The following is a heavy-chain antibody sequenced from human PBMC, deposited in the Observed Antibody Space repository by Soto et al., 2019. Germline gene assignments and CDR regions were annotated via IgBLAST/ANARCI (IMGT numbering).Heavy chain of an antibody. CDR2: IWYDGSNK. CDR1: GFTFSSYG. J-gene: IGHJ4*02. D-gene: IGHD5-18*01. Sequence: GGSLRLSCAASGFTFSSYGMHWVRQAPGKGLEWVAVIWYDGSNKDYADSVKGRFTISRDNSKNTLYLQINTLRAEDTAVYYCAREKDSTMGPSFDSWGQGTLVTVSS. V-gene: IGHV3-33*08. CDR3: AREKDSTMGPSFDS.